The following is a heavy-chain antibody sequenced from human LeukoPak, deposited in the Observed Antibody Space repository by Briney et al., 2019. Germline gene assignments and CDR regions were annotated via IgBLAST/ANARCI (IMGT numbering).Heavy chain of an antibody. CDR2: INAGNGNT. CDR3: ARDYDWNDLYYFDY. V-gene: IGHV1-3*01. Sequence: ASVTVSCKASGYTFTSYAMHWVRPAPGQRLEWMGWINAGNGNTKYSQKFQGRVTITRDTSASTAYMELSSLRSEDTAVYYCARDYDWNDLYYFDYWGQGTLVTVSS. J-gene: IGHJ4*02. CDR1: GYTFTSYA. D-gene: IGHD1-20*01.